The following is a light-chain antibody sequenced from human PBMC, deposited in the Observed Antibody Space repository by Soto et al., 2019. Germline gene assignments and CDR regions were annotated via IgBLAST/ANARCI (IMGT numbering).Light chain of an antibody. V-gene: IGKV1-9*01. CDR2: IGS. CDR3: QQLDSYPLT. CDR1: RGISGY. Sequence: GDRVTITCRASRGISGYLAWYQQKPGKAPKLLIDIGSTLHSGVPSRFSGSGSGTQFTLTIAGLQPEDLATYYCQQLDSYPLTFGGGTKVDIK. J-gene: IGKJ4*01.